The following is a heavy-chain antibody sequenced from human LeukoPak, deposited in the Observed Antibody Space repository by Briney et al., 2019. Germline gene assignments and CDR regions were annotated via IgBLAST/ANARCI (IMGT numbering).Heavy chain of an antibody. CDR1: GGSISSYY. Sequence: SETLSLTCTVSGGSISSYYWSWIRQPAGKGLEWIGRIYTSGSTNYNPSLKSRVTMSVDTSKNQFSLKLSSVTAADTAVYYCAREYYDYVWGSYLGFDYWGQGTLVTVSS. CDR3: AREYYDYVWGSYLGFDY. CDR2: IYTSGST. J-gene: IGHJ4*02. V-gene: IGHV4-4*07. D-gene: IGHD3-16*02.